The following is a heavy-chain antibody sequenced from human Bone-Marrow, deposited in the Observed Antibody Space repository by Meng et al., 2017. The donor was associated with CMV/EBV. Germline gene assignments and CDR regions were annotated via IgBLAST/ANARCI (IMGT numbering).Heavy chain of an antibody. D-gene: IGHD4-17*01. J-gene: IGHJ2*01. V-gene: IGHV3-9*01. CDR3: AKDGVDFTDYVRYLDL. CDR1: EFTFDDYA. Sequence: SLKISCAASEFTFDDYAMHWVRQAPGKGLEWVSGISWNSGSIGYADSVKGRFTISRDNSKSTLYLQMNSLRPEDTAVYYCAKDGVDFTDYVRYLDLWGRGTLVTVSS. CDR2: ISWNSGSI.